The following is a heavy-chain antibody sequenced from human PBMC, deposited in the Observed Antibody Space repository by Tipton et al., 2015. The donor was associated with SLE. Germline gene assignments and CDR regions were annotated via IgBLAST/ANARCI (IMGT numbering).Heavy chain of an antibody. J-gene: IGHJ3*02. CDR2: IRGKPNSYAT. Sequence: GSLRLSCAASGFTFSGSAMHWVRQASGKGLEWVGRIRGKPNSYATAYAASMKGRFTISRDDSKNTAYLQMNSLKTEDTAVYYCTSSSTALRADAFDIWGPGTMVTVSS. CDR3: TSSSTALRADAFDI. D-gene: IGHD6-6*01. CDR1: GFTFSGSA. V-gene: IGHV3-73*01.